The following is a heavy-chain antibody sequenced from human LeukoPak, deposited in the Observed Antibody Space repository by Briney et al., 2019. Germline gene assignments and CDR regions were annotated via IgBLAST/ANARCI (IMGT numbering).Heavy chain of an antibody. CDR1: GGSISSGDYY. J-gene: IGHJ4*02. V-gene: IGHV4-30-4*01. CDR3: ARGPHVLRYSDWLLRYYFDY. Sequence: PSQTLSLTCTVSGGSISSGDYYWSWIRQPPGKGLEWIGYIYYSGSTYYNPSLKSRVTISVDTSKNQFSLKLSSVTAADTAVYYCARGPHVLRYSDWLLRYYFDYWGQGTLVTVSS. CDR2: IYYSGST. D-gene: IGHD3-9*01.